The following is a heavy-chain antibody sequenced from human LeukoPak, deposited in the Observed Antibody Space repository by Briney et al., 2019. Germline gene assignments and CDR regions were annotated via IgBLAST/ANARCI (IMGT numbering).Heavy chain of an antibody. CDR1: GGSISSYY. CDR3: ARRRAFWSGFDY. D-gene: IGHD3-3*01. Sequence: SETLSLTCTVSGGSISSYYWSWIRQPPGQGLEWIGYIYYSGSTNYNPSLKSRVTISVDTSKNQFSLKLSSVTAADTAVYYCARRRAFWSGFDYWGQGTLVTVSS. V-gene: IGHV4-59*08. CDR2: IYYSGST. J-gene: IGHJ4*02.